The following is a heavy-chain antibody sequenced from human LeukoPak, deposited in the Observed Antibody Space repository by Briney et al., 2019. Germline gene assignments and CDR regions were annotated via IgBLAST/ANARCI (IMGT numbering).Heavy chain of an antibody. CDR1: GFTFNSFA. D-gene: IGHD2/OR15-2a*01. CDR3: ATESIPDY. V-gene: IGHV3-48*01. CDR2: ISSTRSPI. J-gene: IGHJ4*02. Sequence: GGSLRLSCAASGFTFNSFAMNWVRQAPGKGLEWVSYISSTRSPIHYADSVKGRFTISRDNAKNSLYLQMNSLRAEDTAVYYCATESIPDYWGQGTLVTVSP.